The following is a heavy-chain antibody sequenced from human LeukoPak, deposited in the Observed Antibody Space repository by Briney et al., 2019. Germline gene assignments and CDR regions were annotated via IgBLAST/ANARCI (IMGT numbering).Heavy chain of an antibody. CDR3: ARDSEYYDFWSGVTLLQPHNWFDP. CDR1: GYTFTIYY. J-gene: IGHJ5*02. D-gene: IGHD3-3*01. V-gene: IGHV1-46*01. CDR2: INPSDGST. Sequence: ASVTLSCTASGYTFTIYYMHWVRQAPGQGLERVGIINPSDGSTSYSQKFQGRVTMTRDTSTSTVYMELSSLRSEDTAVYYCARDSEYYDFWSGVTLLQPHNWFDPWGQGTLVTVSS.